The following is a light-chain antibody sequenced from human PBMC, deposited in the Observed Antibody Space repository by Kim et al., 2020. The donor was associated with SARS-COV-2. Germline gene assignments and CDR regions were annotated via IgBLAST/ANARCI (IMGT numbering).Light chain of an antibody. J-gene: IGLJ1*01. Sequence: PGGTVTLPCASSTGAVTSGYYPNWFQQKPGQAPRALIYCTSNKHSWTPARFSGSLLGGKAALTLSGVQPEDEAEYYCLLYYGGAYVFGTGTKVTVL. CDR1: TGAVTSGYY. V-gene: IGLV7-43*01. CDR3: LLYYGGAYV. CDR2: CTS.